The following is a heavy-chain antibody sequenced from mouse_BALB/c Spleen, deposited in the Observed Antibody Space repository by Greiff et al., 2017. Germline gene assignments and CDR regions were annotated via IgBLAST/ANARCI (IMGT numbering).Heavy chain of an antibody. J-gene: IGHJ1*01. CDR2: IWAGGST. V-gene: IGHV2-9*02. CDR1: GFSLTSYG. D-gene: IGHD1-1*01. Sequence: QVQLQQSGPGLVAPSQSLSITCTVSGFSLTSYGVHWVRQPPGKGLEWLGVIWAGGSTNYNSALMSRLSISKDNSKSQVFLKMNSLQTDDTAMYYCARDRDYGSRGWYFDVWGAGTTVTVSS. CDR3: ARDRDYGSRGWYFDV.